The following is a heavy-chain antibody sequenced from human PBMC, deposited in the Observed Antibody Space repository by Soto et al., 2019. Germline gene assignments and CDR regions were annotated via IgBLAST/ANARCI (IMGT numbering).Heavy chain of an antibody. D-gene: IGHD3-3*01. V-gene: IGHV3-21*01. Sequence: EVQLVESGGGLVKPGGSLRLSCAASGFTFSSYSMNWVRQAPGKGLEWVSSISSSSSYIYYADSVKGRFTISRDNAKNSLYLQMNSLRAEDTAVYYCARDGREYYDFWSGYYGYYYMDVWGKGTTVTVSS. CDR3: ARDGREYYDFWSGYYGYYYMDV. CDR1: GFTFSSYS. CDR2: ISSSSSYI. J-gene: IGHJ6*03.